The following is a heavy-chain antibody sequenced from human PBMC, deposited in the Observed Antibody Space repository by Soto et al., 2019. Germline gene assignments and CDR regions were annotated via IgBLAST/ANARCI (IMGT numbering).Heavy chain of an antibody. Sequence: EVQLWESGGGLVQPGGSLRLSCAASGFTFSNYAMSWVRQAPGKGLEWVSAISGSGGWTYYADSVKGRFTIPRDNSKNTLYLQMSSLRAEDTAVYYCASAKAVVVAPLDIWGQGTMVTVSS. CDR3: ASAKAVVVAPLDI. CDR1: GFTFSNYA. J-gene: IGHJ3*02. V-gene: IGHV3-23*01. CDR2: ISGSGGWT. D-gene: IGHD2-15*01.